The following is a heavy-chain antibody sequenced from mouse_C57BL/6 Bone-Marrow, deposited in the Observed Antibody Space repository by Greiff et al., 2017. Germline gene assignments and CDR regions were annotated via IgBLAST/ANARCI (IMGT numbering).Heavy chain of an antibody. Sequence: VPLKESGTVLARPGASVKMSCKTSGYTFTSYWMHWVKQRPGPGLEWIGAIYPGNSDTSYNQKFQGTAKLTAVTSASTAYMELSSLTNEDSAVYYCTLLAYWGQGTLVTVSA. V-gene: IGHV1-5*01. J-gene: IGHJ3*01. CDR3: TLLAY. CDR2: IYPGNSDT. D-gene: IGHD6-1*01. CDR1: GYTFTSYW.